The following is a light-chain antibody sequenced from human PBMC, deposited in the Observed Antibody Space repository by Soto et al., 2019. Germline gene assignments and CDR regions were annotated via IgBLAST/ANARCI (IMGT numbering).Light chain of an antibody. J-gene: IGKJ4*01. CDR2: DVS. CDR1: QSISVW. CDR3: QQYNSYSGT. Sequence: DFQMTQSPSTLTASVGDRVTITCRASQSISVWLAWYHQKPGKAPKLLIYDVSSLESGVPSRFSGSGSGTEFTLTISSLQPDDFATYYCQQYNSYSGTFGGGTKVDIK. V-gene: IGKV1-5*01.